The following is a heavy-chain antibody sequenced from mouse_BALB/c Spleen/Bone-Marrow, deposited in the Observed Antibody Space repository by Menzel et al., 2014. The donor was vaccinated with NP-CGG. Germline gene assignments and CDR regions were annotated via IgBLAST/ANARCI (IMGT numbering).Heavy chain of an antibody. D-gene: IGHD4-1*01. J-gene: IGHJ4*01. V-gene: IGHV5-6*01. CDR1: GFTFSTYG. Sequence: VQLQQSGGDLVKPGGSLKLSCAASGFTFSTYGMSWVRQTPDKRLEWVATISSGGGYTYYPDSVKGRFTISRDNANNTLYLQMSSLKSEDTAMYYCTRQRNWDYYAMDYWGQGTSVTVSS. CDR3: TRQRNWDYYAMDY. CDR2: ISSGGGYT.